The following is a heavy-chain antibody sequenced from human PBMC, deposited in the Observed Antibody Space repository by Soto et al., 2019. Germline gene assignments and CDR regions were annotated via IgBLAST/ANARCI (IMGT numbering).Heavy chain of an antibody. CDR3: ADGGEWSFNFVY. V-gene: IGHV3-23*01. CDR2: ISVSGDNT. D-gene: IGHD3-3*01. Sequence: GGSLRLSCAASGLTFSTYAMSWVRQAPGKGLEWVSGISVSGDNTYYADSVKGRFTISRDNSKNTLYLQMNNLRAEDTAVYYCADGGEWSFNFVYWGQGTLVTVPS. J-gene: IGHJ4*02. CDR1: GLTFSTYA.